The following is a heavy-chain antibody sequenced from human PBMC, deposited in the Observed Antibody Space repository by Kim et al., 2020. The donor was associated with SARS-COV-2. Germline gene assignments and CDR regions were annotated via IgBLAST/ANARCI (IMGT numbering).Heavy chain of an antibody. CDR2: INSDGSSA. D-gene: IGHD2-8*02. V-gene: IGHV3-74*01. CDR3: VRGTGHYAAWDS. J-gene: IGHJ4*02. CDR1: GFTFSTYW. Sequence: GGSLRLSCAASGFTFSTYWMHWVRQAPGKGLVWVARINSDGSSANYADAVKGRVTISRDNAKNTLSLQMNMLRAEDEAPYYCVRGTGHYAAWDSWGQGTL.